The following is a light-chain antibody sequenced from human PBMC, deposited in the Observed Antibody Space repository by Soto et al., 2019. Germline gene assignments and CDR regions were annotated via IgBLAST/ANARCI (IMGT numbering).Light chain of an antibody. V-gene: IGLV1-44*01. Sequence: QAVVTQPPSASGTPGQRVTISCSGSSSNIGSNTVNWYQQLPGTAPKLLIYSSNQRPSGVPDRFSGSKSGTSASLAISGLQSEDEADYYCAAWDDSLNVVVLGGGTKLTVL. CDR1: SSNIGSNT. J-gene: IGLJ2*01. CDR3: AAWDDSLNVVV. CDR2: SSN.